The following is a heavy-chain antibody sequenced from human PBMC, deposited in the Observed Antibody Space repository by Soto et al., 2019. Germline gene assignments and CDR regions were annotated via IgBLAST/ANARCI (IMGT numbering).Heavy chain of an antibody. Sequence: EVQLVESGGGLVKPGESLRLSCAACGFIFSSYSMNWIRQAPGKGLEWVSSISSSGGYIHYADSVKGRFTISRDNAKNSLYLQMNSLRAEDTAVYYCSGGNTYWYFDLWGRGTLVTVSS. D-gene: IGHD2-15*01. J-gene: IGHJ2*01. CDR1: GFIFSSYS. CDR2: ISSSGGYI. V-gene: IGHV3-21*01. CDR3: SGGNTYWYFDL.